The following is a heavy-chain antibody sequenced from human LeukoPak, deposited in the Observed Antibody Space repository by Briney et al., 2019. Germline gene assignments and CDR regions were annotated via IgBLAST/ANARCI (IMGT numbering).Heavy chain of an antibody. V-gene: IGHV3-53*04. CDR3: ARVGGYGDYSFSY. D-gene: IGHD4-17*01. J-gene: IGHJ4*02. Sequence: GGSLRLSCAASGFTVSSNYMSWVRQAPGKGLEWVSVIYSGGSTYCADSVKGRFTLSRHNSKNTLYLQMNSLRAEDTAVYYCARVGGYGDYSFSYWGQGTLVTVSS. CDR2: IYSGGST. CDR1: GFTVSSNY.